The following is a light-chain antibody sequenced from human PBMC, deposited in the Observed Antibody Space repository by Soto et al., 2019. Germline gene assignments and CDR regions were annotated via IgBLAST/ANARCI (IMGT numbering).Light chain of an antibody. Sequence: QSALTQPPSASGTPGQRVTISCSGSSSNIGSNYVYWYQQLPGTAPKVLIYRNNQRPSGVPDRFAGSKSGTSASLAISGLRSDDEADYYCAAWDDSLNGWVFGGGTKVTVL. CDR2: RNN. CDR3: AAWDDSLNGWV. CDR1: SSNIGSNY. J-gene: IGLJ3*02. V-gene: IGLV1-47*01.